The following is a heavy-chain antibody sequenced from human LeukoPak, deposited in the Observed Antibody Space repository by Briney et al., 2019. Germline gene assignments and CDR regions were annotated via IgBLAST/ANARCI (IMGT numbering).Heavy chain of an antibody. CDR3: ARMYKGNYESSASVYN. D-gene: IGHD3-22*01. CDR1: GGSHSRSRYH. V-gene: IGHV4-39*01. J-gene: IGHJ4*02. CDR2: LDYTGST. Sequence: SETLSLTCTVSGGSHSRSRYHWGWIRQPPGKGLEWIASLDYTGSTYNNLSLKSRVTISVDTSKNQISLKLSSLTAADTAVYFCARMYKGNYESSASVYNWGQGTLVTVSS.